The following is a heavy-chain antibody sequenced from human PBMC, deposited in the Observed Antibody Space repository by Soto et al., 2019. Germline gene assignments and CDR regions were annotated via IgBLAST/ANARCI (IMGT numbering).Heavy chain of an antibody. CDR1: GYTFTSYG. CDR2: ISAYNGNT. Sequence: ASVKVSCKASGYTFTSYGISWVRQAPGQRLEWMGWISAYNGNTNYAQKLQGRVTMTTDTSTSTAYMELRSLRSDDTAVYYCASNRYGRGSGSSYYFDYWGQGTLVTVSS. V-gene: IGHV1-18*01. CDR3: ASNRYGRGSGSSYYFDY. J-gene: IGHJ4*02. D-gene: IGHD3-10*01.